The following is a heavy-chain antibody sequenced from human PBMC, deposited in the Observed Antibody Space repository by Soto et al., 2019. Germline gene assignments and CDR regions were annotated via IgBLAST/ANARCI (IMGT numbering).Heavy chain of an antibody. Sequence: EVQLVESGGGLVQPGGSLRLSCAASGFTFSSYSMNWVRQAPGKGLEWVAYISSSSRTIYYADSVKGRFTISRDNAKNSRYLQMNSLRAEDTAVYYCARHPERIAEIGWFDPWGQGTLVTVSS. CDR3: ARHPERIAEIGWFDP. V-gene: IGHV3-48*01. CDR1: GFTFSSYS. J-gene: IGHJ5*02. CDR2: ISSSSRTI. D-gene: IGHD6-13*01.